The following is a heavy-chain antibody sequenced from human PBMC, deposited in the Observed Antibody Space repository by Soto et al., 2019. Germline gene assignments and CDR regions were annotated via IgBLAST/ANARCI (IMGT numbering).Heavy chain of an antibody. CDR1: GFTVSSNY. CDR2: IYSGGST. J-gene: IGHJ4*02. CDR3: ARENYYDSSGYYY. V-gene: IGHV3-53*01. Sequence: EVQLVESGGGLIQPGGSLRLSCAASGFTVSSNYRSWVRQAPGKGLEWVSVIYSGGSTYYADSVKGRFTISRDNSKNTLYLQMNSLRDEDTAVYYCARENYYDSSGYYYWGQGTLVTVSS. D-gene: IGHD3-22*01.